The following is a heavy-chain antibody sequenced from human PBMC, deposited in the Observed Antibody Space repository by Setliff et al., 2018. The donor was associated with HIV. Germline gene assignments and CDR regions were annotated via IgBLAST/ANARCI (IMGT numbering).Heavy chain of an antibody. CDR1: SYSISSVHS. CDR2: MHHRGNT. J-gene: IGHJ4*02. CDR3: AKEGGYCSGTTCFGFDY. V-gene: IGHV4-38-2*02. Sequence: SETLSLTCDVSSYSISSVHSWGWIRQPPGKRLEWIGTMHHRGNTHYKPSLKGRVTVSLDTSKKQLSLKLRSVTAADTAVYYCAKEGGYCSGTTCFGFDYWGQGTLVTVSS. D-gene: IGHD2-2*01.